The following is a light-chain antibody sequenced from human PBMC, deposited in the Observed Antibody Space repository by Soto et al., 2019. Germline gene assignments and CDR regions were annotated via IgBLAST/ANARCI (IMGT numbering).Light chain of an antibody. CDR2: ANT. J-gene: IGLJ1*01. CDR1: SSNIGAGYD. V-gene: IGLV1-40*01. Sequence: QSVLTQPPSLSGAPGQRVTISCTGSSSNIGAGYDVHWYQQLPGTAPKLLIYANTNRPSGVPDRFSGSKSGTSASLAITGLRAEAEADYYCQSYDSSLSGYVFGTGTKLTVL. CDR3: QSYDSSLSGYV.